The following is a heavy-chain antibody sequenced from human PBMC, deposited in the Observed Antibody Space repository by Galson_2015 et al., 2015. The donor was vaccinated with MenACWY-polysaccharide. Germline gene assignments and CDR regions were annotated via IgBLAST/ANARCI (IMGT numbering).Heavy chain of an antibody. J-gene: IGHJ4*02. V-gene: IGHV4-61*02. CDR1: GGSISSGSYY. Sequence: TLSLTCTVSGGSISSGSYYWSWIRQPAGKGLEWIGRIYTSGSTNYNPSLKSRVTISVDTSKNQFSLKLSSVTAADTAVYYCARGILGVYYWGQGTLVTVSS. CDR3: ARGILGVYY. D-gene: IGHD3-16*01. CDR2: IYTSGST.